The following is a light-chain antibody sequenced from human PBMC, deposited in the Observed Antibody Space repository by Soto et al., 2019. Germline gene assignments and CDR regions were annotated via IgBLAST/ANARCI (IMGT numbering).Light chain of an antibody. Sequence: DIQMTQSPSTLSASVGDRVTITCRASQSISSWLAWYQQKPWKAPKLLIYDASSLESGVPSRFSGSGSGTEFPLTISSLQPDDFATYYCQQYNSYSWTFGQGTKVAIK. CDR1: QSISSW. CDR3: QQYNSYSWT. J-gene: IGKJ1*01. CDR2: DAS. V-gene: IGKV1-5*01.